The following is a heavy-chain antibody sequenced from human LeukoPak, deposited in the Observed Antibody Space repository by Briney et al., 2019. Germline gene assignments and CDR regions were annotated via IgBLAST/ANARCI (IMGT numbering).Heavy chain of an antibody. Sequence: PGGSLRLSCAASGFTFSSYAMNWVRQAPGKGLEWVSVISGSGGSTYYADSVKGQFTISRDNSKNTLYLQMNSLRAEDTAVYYCAKGRKLGWLXXXYFDYWGQGTLVTVSS. J-gene: IGHJ4*02. D-gene: IGHD5-24*01. CDR1: GFTFSSYA. CDR2: ISGSGGST. V-gene: IGHV3-23*01. CDR3: AKGRKLGWLXXXYFDY.